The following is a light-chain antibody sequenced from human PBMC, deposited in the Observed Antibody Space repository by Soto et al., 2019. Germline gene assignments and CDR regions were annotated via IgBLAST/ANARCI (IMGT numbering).Light chain of an antibody. CDR3: QQYNNWPPWT. V-gene: IGKV3-15*01. CDR1: QSVSSN. CDR2: GAS. Sequence: EIVMTQSPATLSVSPGERATLSCRASQSVSSNLAWYQQKPGQAPRLLIYGASTRATGIPARFSGSGSGTELTLTISSLQSEYFAVYYCQQYNNWPPWTFGQGTKVEIK. J-gene: IGKJ1*01.